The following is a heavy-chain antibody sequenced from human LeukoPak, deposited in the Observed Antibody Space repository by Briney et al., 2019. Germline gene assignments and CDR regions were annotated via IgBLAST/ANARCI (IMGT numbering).Heavy chain of an antibody. CDR3: ARLSIAVAGTRAFDI. V-gene: IGHV4-39*01. CDR2: IYYSGST. Sequence: SETLSLTCTVSGGSISSSSYYWVWLRQPPGTGLEWIGSIYYSGSTYYNPSLKSRVTISVDTSKNQFSLKLSSVTAADTAVYYCARLSIAVAGTRAFDIWGQGTMVTVSS. CDR1: GGSISSSSYY. D-gene: IGHD6-19*01. J-gene: IGHJ3*02.